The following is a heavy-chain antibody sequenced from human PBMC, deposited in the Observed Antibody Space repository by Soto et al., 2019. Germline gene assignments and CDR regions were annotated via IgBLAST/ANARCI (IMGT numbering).Heavy chain of an antibody. CDR1: GGTFSSYA. J-gene: IGHJ6*02. V-gene: IGHV1-69*12. CDR2: IIPIFGTA. D-gene: IGHD3-3*01. Sequence: QVQLVQSGAEVKKPGSSVKVSCKASGGTFSSYAISWVRQAPGQGLEWMGGIIPIFGTANYAQKFQGRVKITAGESRSTAYMELSRLRSEDTVVYYCARLGFLEWLLGPNYYGMDVWGQGTTVSVSS. CDR3: ARLGFLEWLLGPNYYGMDV.